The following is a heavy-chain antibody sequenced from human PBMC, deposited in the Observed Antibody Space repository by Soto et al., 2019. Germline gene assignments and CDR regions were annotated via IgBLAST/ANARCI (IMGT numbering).Heavy chain of an antibody. D-gene: IGHD3-10*01. CDR3: ARMDYYGSESPKWFDP. Sequence: GASVKVSCKASGYTFSNYDINWVRQATGQGLEWMGWMNPNSGHTGSAQRFQGRVTMTRNTSISTAYMELSSLRSEDTAVYYCARMDYYGSESPKWFDPWGQGTLVTVS. V-gene: IGHV1-8*01. J-gene: IGHJ5*02. CDR1: GYTFSNYD. CDR2: MNPNSGHT.